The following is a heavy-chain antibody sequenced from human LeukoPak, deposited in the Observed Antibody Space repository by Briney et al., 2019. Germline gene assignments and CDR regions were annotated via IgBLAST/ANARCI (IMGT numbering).Heavy chain of an antibody. CDR3: ARQDCGSYHFDC. J-gene: IGHJ4*02. CDR1: GGSITSSCYY. Sequence: SETVSLTCTFSGGSITSSCYYWGWIRQPPARGVEWVGSIYCSGSTHYNPSLKSRVSLSVNRAQNQPSVKQPAVTATDTPVRYCARQDCGSYHFDCWGQAGMVTVCS. D-gene: IGHD1-26*01. CDR2: IYCSGST. V-gene: IGHV4-39*01.